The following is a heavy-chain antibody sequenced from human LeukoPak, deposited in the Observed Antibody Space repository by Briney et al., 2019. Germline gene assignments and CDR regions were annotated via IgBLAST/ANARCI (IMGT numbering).Heavy chain of an antibody. CDR1: GFTLSPYS. D-gene: IGHD6-19*01. CDR2: ISSSSAYI. Sequence: GGSLRLSCAASGFTLSPYSMNWVRQAPGEGLEWVSSISSSSAYIYYADSAKGRFTISRDNAENYLYLQMDSLGAEDTALYYCAREQSSEAFDIWGQGTMVTVSS. J-gene: IGHJ3*02. V-gene: IGHV3-21*01. CDR3: AREQSSEAFDI.